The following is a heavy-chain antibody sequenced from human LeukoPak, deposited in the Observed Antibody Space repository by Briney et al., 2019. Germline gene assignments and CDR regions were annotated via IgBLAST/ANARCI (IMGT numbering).Heavy chain of an antibody. Sequence: GASVKVSCKASNYTFTSYGISWVRQAPGQGLEWMAWINAYNGDTNYAQKLQGRVTLTTETSTSTAYMELRSLRSDDTAVYYCARVRLPAAFYYMDVWGKGTTVTVSS. J-gene: IGHJ6*03. V-gene: IGHV1-18*01. CDR3: ARVRLPAAFYYMDV. CDR1: NYTFTSYG. D-gene: IGHD2-2*01. CDR2: INAYNGDT.